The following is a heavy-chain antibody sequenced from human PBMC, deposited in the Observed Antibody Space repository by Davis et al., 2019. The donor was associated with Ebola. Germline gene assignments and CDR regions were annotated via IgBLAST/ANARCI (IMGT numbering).Heavy chain of an antibody. CDR3: ARDGGAEAVSFFDS. D-gene: IGHD6-19*01. J-gene: IGHJ4*02. CDR2: IYSVGTT. CDR1: GFTVSSNY. Sequence: GESLKISCAVSGFTVSSNYMSWVRQAPGKGLEWVSVIYSVGTTYYADSVKGRFTISRDNSKKTMYLQMNSLRAEDTAVYYCARDGGAEAVSFFDSWGQGTLVTVSS. V-gene: IGHV3-66*02.